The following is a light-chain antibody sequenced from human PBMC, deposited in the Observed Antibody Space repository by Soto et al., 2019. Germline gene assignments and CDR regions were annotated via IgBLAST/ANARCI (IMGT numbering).Light chain of an antibody. CDR2: GAS. Sequence: EIVLTQSPGTLSLSPGERATLSCRASQSVRSNYLAWYQRKPGQAPRLLIYGASSRATGIPDRFSGSGTGTESTLTISRLEPEDFAVYYCQQYGGSPPWTFGHGTKVDIK. V-gene: IGKV3-20*01. CDR1: QSVRSNY. CDR3: QQYGGSPPWT. J-gene: IGKJ1*01.